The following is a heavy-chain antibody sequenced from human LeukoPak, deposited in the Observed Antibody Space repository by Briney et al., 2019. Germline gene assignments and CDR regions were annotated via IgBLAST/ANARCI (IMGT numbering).Heavy chain of an antibody. CDR2: INPNSGGT. CDR1: GYTFTGYY. J-gene: IGHJ3*02. D-gene: IGHD1-26*01. Sequence: ASVKVSCKASGYTFTGYYMHWVQQAPGQGLEWMGWINPNSGGTNYAQKFQGWVTMTRDTSISTAYMELSRLRSDDTAVYYCAREASIVGATTNAFDIWGQGTMVTVSS. V-gene: IGHV1-2*04. CDR3: AREASIVGATTNAFDI.